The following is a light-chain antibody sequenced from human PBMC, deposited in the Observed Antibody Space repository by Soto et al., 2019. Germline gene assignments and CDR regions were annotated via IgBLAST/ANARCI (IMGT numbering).Light chain of an antibody. V-gene: IGLV1-40*01. CDR3: QSYDSSLSAL. CDR2: GNS. Sequence: QSVLTQLPSVSGAPGQRVTISCTGSSSNIGAGYDVHWYQQLPGTAPKLLIYGNSNRPSGVPDRFSGSKSGTSASLAITGLQAEDEADYCCQSYDSSLSALFGGGTKLTVL. CDR1: SSNIGAGYD. J-gene: IGLJ3*02.